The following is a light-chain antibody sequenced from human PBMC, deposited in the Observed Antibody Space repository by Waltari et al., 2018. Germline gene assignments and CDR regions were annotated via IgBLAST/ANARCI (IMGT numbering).Light chain of an antibody. CDR1: QSIRSN. Sequence: EIVMTQSPATLSVSPGERATLSCRASQSIRSNLAWYRQKPGQAPRLLIYGASTRATGIPARFSGSGSGTDFTLTISSLQSEDFAVYYCQQYNNWPRTFGQGTKVKIK. J-gene: IGKJ1*01. V-gene: IGKV3-15*01. CDR3: QQYNNWPRT. CDR2: GAS.